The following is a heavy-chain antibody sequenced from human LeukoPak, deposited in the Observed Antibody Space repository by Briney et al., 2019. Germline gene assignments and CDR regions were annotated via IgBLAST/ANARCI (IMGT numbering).Heavy chain of an antibody. CDR1: GFTFSSYG. J-gene: IGHJ6*03. Sequence: GGSLRLSCAASGFTFSSYGMSWVRQAPGKGLEWVSVIYSGGSTYYADSVKGRFTISRDNSKNTLYLQMNSLRAEDTAVYYCARDRGYMDVWGKGTTVTISS. V-gene: IGHV3-53*01. D-gene: IGHD3-10*01. CDR3: ARDRGYMDV. CDR2: IYSGGST.